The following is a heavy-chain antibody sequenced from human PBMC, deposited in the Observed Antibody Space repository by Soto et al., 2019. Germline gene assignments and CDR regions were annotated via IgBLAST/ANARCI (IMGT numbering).Heavy chain of an antibody. D-gene: IGHD3-22*01. Sequence: GASVKVSCKAFGFIFNNYAISWVRQAPGQGLEWMGWISANSGNTNYAQKLQGRVTMTTDTSTSTAYMELRSLRSDDTAVYYCATAGNYDSSGRDFWGQGTLATVSS. CDR3: ATAGNYDSSGRDF. V-gene: IGHV1-18*04. CDR2: ISANSGNT. J-gene: IGHJ4*02. CDR1: GFIFNNYA.